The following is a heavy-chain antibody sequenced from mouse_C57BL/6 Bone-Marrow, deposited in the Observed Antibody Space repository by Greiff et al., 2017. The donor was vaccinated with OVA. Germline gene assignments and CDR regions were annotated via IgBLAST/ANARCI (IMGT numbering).Heavy chain of an antibody. CDR1: GYTFTSYW. V-gene: IGHV1-55*01. J-gene: IGHJ2*01. D-gene: IGHD1-1*01. CDR3: ARYGRYGSSPFDY. CDR2: LYPGSGST. Sequence: QVQLQQPGAELVKPGASVKMSCKASGYTFTSYWITWVKQRPGQGLEWIGDLYPGSGSTNYNEKLKSKATLTVDTSSSTAYMQLSSLTSEDSAVYYCARYGRYGSSPFDYWGQGTTLTVSS.